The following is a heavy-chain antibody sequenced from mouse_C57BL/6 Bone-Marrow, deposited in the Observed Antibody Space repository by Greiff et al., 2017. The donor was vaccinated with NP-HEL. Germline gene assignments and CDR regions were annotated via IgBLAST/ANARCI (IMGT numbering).Heavy chain of an antibody. D-gene: IGHD1-1*01. J-gene: IGHJ1*03. CDR3: ARITTVGRGHWYFDV. Sequence: EVQLQQSGPELVKPGASVKIPCKASGYTFTDYNMDWVKQSHGKSLEWIGDINPNNGGTIYNQKFKGKATLTVDKSSSTAYMELRSLTSEDTAVYYCARITTVGRGHWYFDVWGTGTTVTVSS. V-gene: IGHV1-18*01. CDR1: GYTFTDYN. CDR2: INPNNGGT.